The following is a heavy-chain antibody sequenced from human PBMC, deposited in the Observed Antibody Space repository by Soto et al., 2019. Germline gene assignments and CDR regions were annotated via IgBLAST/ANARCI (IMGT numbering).Heavy chain of an antibody. CDR3: ARSTMVRGVTP. Sequence: ASVKVSCKASGYTFTSYYMHWVRQAPGQGLEWMGIINPSGGSTSYAQKFQGRVTITRDTSASTAYMELSSLRSEDTAVYYCARSTMVRGVTPWGQGTLVTVSS. V-gene: IGHV1-46*01. CDR1: GYTFTSYY. J-gene: IGHJ5*02. D-gene: IGHD3-10*01. CDR2: INPSGGST.